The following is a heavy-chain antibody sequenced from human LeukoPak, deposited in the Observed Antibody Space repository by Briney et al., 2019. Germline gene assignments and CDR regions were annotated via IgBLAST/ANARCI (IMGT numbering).Heavy chain of an antibody. D-gene: IGHD2-8*02. CDR2: ISPNSGDT. CDR1: GYTXTGYY. CDR3: ASADTGDLDY. V-gene: IGHV1-2*02. Sequence: ASVKVSCKASGYTXTGYYIHWVRQAPGQGLEWMGWISPNSGDTHYAQKFRGRVTMTRDTSITTAYMELSRLRSDDTAVYYCASADTGDLDYWGQGTLVTVSS. J-gene: IGHJ4*02.